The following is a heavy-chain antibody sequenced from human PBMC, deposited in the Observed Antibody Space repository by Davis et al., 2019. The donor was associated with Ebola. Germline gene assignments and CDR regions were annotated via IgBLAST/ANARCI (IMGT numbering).Heavy chain of an antibody. CDR1: GFTFSSYA. Sequence: GESLKISCAASGFTFSSYAMHWVRQAPGKGLQYVSGITNNGGSTYYADSVKGRFTISRDNSKNTLYLQMNSLRAEDTAVYYCARDGVGAMVLYYFDYWGQGTLVTVSS. CDR3: ARDGVGAMVLYYFDY. D-gene: IGHD3-10*01. J-gene: IGHJ4*02. V-gene: IGHV3-64*04. CDR2: ITNNGGST.